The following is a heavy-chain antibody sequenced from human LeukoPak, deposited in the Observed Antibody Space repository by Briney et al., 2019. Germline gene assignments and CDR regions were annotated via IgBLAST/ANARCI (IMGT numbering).Heavy chain of an antibody. J-gene: IGHJ3*02. V-gene: IGHV3-30*03. CDR3: ARAAEVWGNAFDI. CDR2: ISHEGSDA. D-gene: IGHD7-27*01. CDR1: GFSFSSYG. Sequence: GRSLRLSCAASGFSFSSYGMHWVRQAPGKGLEWVAAISHEGSDAYYADSMKGRFTISRDNSKNTLYLQMNSLRAEDTAVYYCARAAEVWGNAFDIWGQGTMVTVSS.